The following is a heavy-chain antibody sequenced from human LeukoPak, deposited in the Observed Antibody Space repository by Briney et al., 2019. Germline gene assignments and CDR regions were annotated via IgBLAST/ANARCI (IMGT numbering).Heavy chain of an antibody. V-gene: IGHV3-66*01. CDR3: ARDGVWATFDY. D-gene: IGHD2-8*01. CDR1: GFTVSDDY. J-gene: IGHJ4*02. CDR2: IYSGGTT. Sequence: GGSLRLSCAASGFTVSDDYMSWVHQAPGKWLEWVSVIYSGGTTDYADSVKGRFTISRDNSKNTLYLQMNSLRAEDTAVYYCARDGVWATFDYWGQRTLVTVSS.